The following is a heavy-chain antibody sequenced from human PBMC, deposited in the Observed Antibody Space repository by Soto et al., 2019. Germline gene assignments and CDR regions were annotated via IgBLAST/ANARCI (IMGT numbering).Heavy chain of an antibody. CDR3: ERGRSGYSYGGVYYYYYGMDV. D-gene: IGHD5-18*01. CDR1: GGSFSGYY. CDR2: INHSGST. V-gene: IGHV4-34*01. Sequence: SETLSLTCAVCGGSFSGYYCSWIRQPPWKGLEWIGEINHSGSTNYNPSLKSRVTISVDTSKNQFSLKLSSVTAADTAVYYCERGRSGYSYGGVYYYYYGMDVLGEGT. J-gene: IGHJ6*02.